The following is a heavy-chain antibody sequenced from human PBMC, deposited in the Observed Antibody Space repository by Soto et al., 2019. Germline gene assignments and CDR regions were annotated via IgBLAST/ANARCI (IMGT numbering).Heavy chain of an antibody. V-gene: IGHV4-39*01. CDR3: LTPYYYDTRRYYVVY. D-gene: IGHD3-22*01. CDR1: GGSISTNIYY. CDR2: IHYSGST. J-gene: IGHJ4*01. Sequence: SETLSLTCTVSGGSISTNIYYWCWIRQPPGKGLEWIGNIHYSGSTYYDSSLKSRVTISVDTSKNQFCLKLSSVTAADTAMYYCLTPYYYDTRRYYVVYCRQRTVVTVS.